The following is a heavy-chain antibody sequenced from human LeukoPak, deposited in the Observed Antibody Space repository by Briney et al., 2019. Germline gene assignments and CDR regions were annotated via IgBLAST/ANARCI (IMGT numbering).Heavy chain of an antibody. V-gene: IGHV3-30*02. D-gene: IGHD4-11*01. CDR1: GFTFSSYG. CDR3: AEGGNSSINY. Sequence: GGSLRLSCAASGFTFSSYGMHWVRQAPGKGLEWVAVIWYDGSNKYYADSVKGRFTISRDNSKNTLYLQVDSVRGEDTAVYYCAEGGNSSINYWGQGTLVTVSS. CDR2: IWYDGSNK. J-gene: IGHJ4*02.